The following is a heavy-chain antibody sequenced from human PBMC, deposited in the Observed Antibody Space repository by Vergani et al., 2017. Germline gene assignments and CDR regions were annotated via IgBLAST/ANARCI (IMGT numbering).Heavy chain of an antibody. CDR3: ATAMVTNDYYYYMDV. J-gene: IGHJ6*03. CDR2: ISSSSSYV. CDR1: GFTFSSYS. V-gene: IGHV3-21*01. Sequence: EVQLVESGGGLVKPGGSLRLSCAASGFTFSSYSMNWVRQAPGKGLEWVSSISSSSSYVYYADSVKGGFTISRDKAKNSLYMQMNSRRAEDTAVYYCATAMVTNDYYYYMDVWGKGTTVTVSS. D-gene: IGHD5-18*01.